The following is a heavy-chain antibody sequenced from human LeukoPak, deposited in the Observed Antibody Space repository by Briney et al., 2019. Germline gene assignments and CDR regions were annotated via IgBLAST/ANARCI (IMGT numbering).Heavy chain of an antibody. CDR1: GVSISSGGYY. V-gene: IGHV4-31*03. D-gene: IGHD6-19*01. Sequence: ASETLSLTCTVSGVSISSGGYYWSWIRQHPGKGLEWIGYIFYSGSTYYNPSLKSRVTISVDTSKNQFSLKLSSVTAADTGIYYCARGVRIAVAHPHLDYWGQGSLVTVSS. CDR3: ARGVRIAVAHPHLDY. CDR2: IFYSGST. J-gene: IGHJ4*02.